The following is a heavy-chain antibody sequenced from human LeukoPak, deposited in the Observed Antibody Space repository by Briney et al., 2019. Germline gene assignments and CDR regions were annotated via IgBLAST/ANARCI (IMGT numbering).Heavy chain of an antibody. CDR3: ARLGQLVAGGYFDY. V-gene: IGHV1-46*01. CDR2: INPSGGST. D-gene: IGHD6-13*01. Sequence: ASVKVSCKASGYTFINYYMHWVRQAPGQGLEWMGIINPSGGSTSYAQKFQGRVTMTTDTSTSTAYMELRSLRSDDTAVYYCARLGQLVAGGYFDYWGQGTLVTVSS. J-gene: IGHJ4*02. CDR1: GYTFINYY.